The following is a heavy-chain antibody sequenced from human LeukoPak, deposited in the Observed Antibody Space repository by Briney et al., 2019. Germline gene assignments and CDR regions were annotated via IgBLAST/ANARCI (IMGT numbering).Heavy chain of an antibody. Sequence: ASVKVSCKASGYTFTSYGISWVRQAPGQGLEWMGWISAYNGNTNYAQKPQGRVTMTTDTSTSTAYMELRSLRSDDTAVYYCARAVGFRSAASSTSCPDYWGQGTLVTVSS. CDR1: GYTFTSYG. CDR3: ARAVGFRSAASSTSCPDY. V-gene: IGHV1-18*01. D-gene: IGHD2-2*01. CDR2: ISAYNGNT. J-gene: IGHJ4*02.